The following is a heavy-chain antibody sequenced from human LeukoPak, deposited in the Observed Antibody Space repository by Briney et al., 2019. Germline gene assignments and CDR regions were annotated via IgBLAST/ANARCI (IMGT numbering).Heavy chain of an antibody. CDR2: TYYRSKWFN. Sequence: SQTLSLTCAVSGDSVSSNSATWNWIRQSPSRGLEWLGRTYYRSKWFNDYALSVKSRITINPDTSKNQFSLQLNSVTPEDTAVYYCARDTVAGNYFDYWGQGILVTVSS. CDR3: ARDTVAGNYFDY. J-gene: IGHJ4*02. D-gene: IGHD6-19*01. CDR1: GDSVSSNSAT. V-gene: IGHV6-1*01.